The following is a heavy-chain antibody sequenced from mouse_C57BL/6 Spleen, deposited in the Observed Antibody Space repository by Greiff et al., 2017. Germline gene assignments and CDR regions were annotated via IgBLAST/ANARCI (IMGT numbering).Heavy chain of an antibody. V-gene: IGHV5-12*01. D-gene: IGHD2-14*01. CDR1: GFTFSDYY. Sequence: EVKLMESGGGLVQPGGSLKLSCAASGFTFSDYYMYWVRQTPEKRLEWVAYISNGGGSTYYPDTVKGRFTISRDNAKNTLDLQMSRLKSEDTAMYYCARHYRAMDYWGQGTSGTVSS. CDR3: ARHYRAMDY. CDR2: ISNGGGST. J-gene: IGHJ4*01.